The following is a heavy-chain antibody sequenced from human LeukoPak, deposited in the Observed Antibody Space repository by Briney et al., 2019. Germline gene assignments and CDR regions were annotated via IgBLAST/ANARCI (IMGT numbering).Heavy chain of an antibody. V-gene: IGHV3-21*01. J-gene: IGHJ4*02. Sequence: PGGSLRLSCAASGFTFSSYSMNWVRQAPGKGLEWVSSISTSSSYIYYADSVKGRFTISRDNAKNSLYLQMNSLRAEDTAVYYCARGVSLYYYDSSGNYPLDYWGQGTLVTVSS. D-gene: IGHD3-22*01. CDR1: GFTFSSYS. CDR2: ISTSSSYI. CDR3: ARGVSLYYYDSSGNYPLDY.